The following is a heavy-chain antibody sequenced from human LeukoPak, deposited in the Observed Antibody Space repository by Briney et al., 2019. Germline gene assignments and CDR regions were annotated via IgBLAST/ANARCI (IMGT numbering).Heavy chain of an antibody. CDR3: ARGRTHSSKNRPSAFDI. Sequence: SETLSLTCAVYGGSFNGYYWSWIRQPPGKGLEWIGEINHSGSTNYNPSLKSRVTILVDTSKNQFSLKLSSVTAADTAVYYCARGRTHSSKNRPSAFDIWGRGTMVTVSS. J-gene: IGHJ3*02. CDR1: GGSFNGYY. CDR2: INHSGST. D-gene: IGHD6-13*01. V-gene: IGHV4-34*01.